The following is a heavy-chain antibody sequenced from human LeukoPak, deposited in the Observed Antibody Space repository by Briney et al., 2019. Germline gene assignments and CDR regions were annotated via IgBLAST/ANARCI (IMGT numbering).Heavy chain of an antibody. V-gene: IGHV4-39*01. CDR3: ARYASGSYYWFDP. CDR2: VYYTGSA. J-gene: IGHJ5*02. Sequence: SETLSLTCTVSGGSISSTSYHWAWIRQPPGKGLEWIATVYYTGSAYYNPSLKSRVTISVDTSKSQFSLKLTSVTTADTALYCCARYASGSYYWFDPWGQGTLVTVSS. CDR1: GGSISSTSYH. D-gene: IGHD3-10*01.